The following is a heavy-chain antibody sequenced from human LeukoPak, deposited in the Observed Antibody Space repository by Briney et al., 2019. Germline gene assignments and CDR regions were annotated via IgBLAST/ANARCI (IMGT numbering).Heavy chain of an antibody. CDR3: ARDQGAGGNSFDP. V-gene: IGHV1-2*06. CDR1: GYTFTNYY. J-gene: IGHJ5*02. CDR2: INPNTGAT. Sequence: ASVMVSCKASGYTFTNYYIHWVRQAPGQGLEWMGRINPNTGATKYAQKFQGRVSMIRDRSINTAFMDLSRLRYDDTAVYYCARDQGAGGNSFDPWGQGTLVTVSS. D-gene: IGHD4-23*01.